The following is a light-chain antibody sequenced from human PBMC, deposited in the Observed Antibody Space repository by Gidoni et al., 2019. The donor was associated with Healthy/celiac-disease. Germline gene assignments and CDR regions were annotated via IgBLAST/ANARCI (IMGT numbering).Light chain of an antibody. CDR2: GAS. CDR1: QSVSSN. J-gene: IGKJ1*01. CDR3: QQYNNWPLT. V-gene: IGKV3-15*01. Sequence: EIVMTQSPATLSVSPGERATLSCMASQSVSSNLAWYQQKPGQAPRLLIYGASTRATGIPARFSGSGSGTEFTLTISSLQSEDFAVYYCQQYNNWPLTFXXXTKVEIK.